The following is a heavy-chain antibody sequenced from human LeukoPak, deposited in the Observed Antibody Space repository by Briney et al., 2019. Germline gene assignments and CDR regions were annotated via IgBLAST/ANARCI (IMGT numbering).Heavy chain of an antibody. CDR3: ARDAPGRIFHGYGMDV. V-gene: IGHV3-7*01. Sequence: GGSLRLSSAASGFTFSSYWMSWVRQAPGKGLEWVANIKQDGSEKYYVDSVKGRFTISRDNAKNSLYLQMNSLRAEDTAVYYCARDAPGRIFHGYGMDVWGQGTTVTVSS. CDR2: IKQDGSEK. CDR1: GFTFSSYW. D-gene: IGHD3-9*01. J-gene: IGHJ6*02.